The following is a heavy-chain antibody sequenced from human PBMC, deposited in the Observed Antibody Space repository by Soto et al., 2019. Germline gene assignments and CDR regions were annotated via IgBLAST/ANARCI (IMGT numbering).Heavy chain of an antibody. CDR2: INPSAGTT. V-gene: IGHV1-46*01. J-gene: IGHJ4*02. CDR3: ARDFENADYRSGRRYFDH. D-gene: IGHD6-19*01. CDR1: GYIFISYY. Sequence: ASVKVSCKASGYIFISYYMHWVRQAPGQGLEWMGLINPSAGTTSYAQKFQGRVTMTRDTSTSTVYMELSSLRAEDTAVYYCARDFENADYRSGRRYFDHWGQGALVTVPQ.